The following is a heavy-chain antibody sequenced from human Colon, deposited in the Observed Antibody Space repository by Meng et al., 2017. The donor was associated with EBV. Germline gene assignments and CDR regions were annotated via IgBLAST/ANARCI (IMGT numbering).Heavy chain of an antibody. V-gene: IGHV4-4*02. CDR2: IYHSGRT. Sequence: QVQLQESGPGLVKPSGXLSLTCEVSGGSIRNAQWWSWVRQAPGKGLEWIGEIYHSGRTNYNPSVKSRVSMSVDKSQNHFSLRLSSVTAADTAVYYCTTLYGDSISWGQGTLVTVAS. CDR3: TTLYGDSIS. CDR1: GGSIRNAQW. D-gene: IGHD4-17*01. J-gene: IGHJ4*02.